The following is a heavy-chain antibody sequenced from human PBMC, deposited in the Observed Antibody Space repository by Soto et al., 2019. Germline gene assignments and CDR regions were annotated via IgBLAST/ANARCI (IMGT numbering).Heavy chain of an antibody. CDR1: GGSFSDFA. J-gene: IGHJ4*02. V-gene: IGHV1-69*01. CDR3: ARGGIVAVPSALSSYNDYTNYRFDS. CDR2: IIPMFAAS. Sequence: QVQLAQSGAEVRKPGSSVKVSCGASGGSFSDFAFSWVRQAPGQGLEWMGGIIPMFAASKYAQRFQDRVTITADESTNTVYLALSSLTSDDTATYYCARGGIVAVPSALSSYNDYTNYRFDSWGQGTLVNVSS. D-gene: IGHD2-15*01.